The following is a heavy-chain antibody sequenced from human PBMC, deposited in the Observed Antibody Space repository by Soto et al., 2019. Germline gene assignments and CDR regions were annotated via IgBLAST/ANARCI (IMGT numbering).Heavy chain of an antibody. D-gene: IGHD2-2*02. CDR1: GYTFSGYY. J-gene: IGHJ6*02. Sequence: ASVKVSCKASGYTFSGYYIHWLRQAPGQGLEWMGWINPNSGGTNYAQKFQGRVTVTRDTPTSTAYMELSRLTSDDTAVYYCARSLTEGYCAITGCYTRPLYGMDVWGQGTTVTVS. CDR3: ARSLTEGYCAITGCYTRPLYGMDV. V-gene: IGHV1-2*02. CDR2: INPNSGGT.